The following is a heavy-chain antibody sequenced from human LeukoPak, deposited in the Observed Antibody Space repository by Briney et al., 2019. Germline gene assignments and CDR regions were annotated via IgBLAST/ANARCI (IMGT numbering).Heavy chain of an antibody. D-gene: IGHD5-12*01. Sequence: ASVKVSCKASGYTFTGYYMHWVRQAPGQGREWMGRINPNSGDTNYAQKFQGRVTMTRDTSIRTAYMELSRLRSDDTAVYYCATQPNVDLVTWDIGRGFDYWGQGTLVTVSS. CDR3: ATQPNVDLVTWDIGRGFDY. CDR2: INPNSGDT. CDR1: GYTFTGYY. J-gene: IGHJ4*02. V-gene: IGHV1-2*06.